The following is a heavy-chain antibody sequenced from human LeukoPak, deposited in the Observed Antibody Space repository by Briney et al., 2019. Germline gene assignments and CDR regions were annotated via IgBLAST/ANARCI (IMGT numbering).Heavy chain of an antibody. Sequence: PSETLSLTCTVSGGSISSNTYYWGWIRQPPGKGLEWIANIYYTGSTYYNPSLKSRVTISLDTSKSQFSLKLTSMTAADTAVYYCASDLAREELLLHAFDIWGQGTMVTVSS. CDR3: ASDLAREELLLHAFDI. J-gene: IGHJ3*02. D-gene: IGHD1-26*01. V-gene: IGHV4-39*07. CDR1: GGSISSNTYY. CDR2: IYYTGST.